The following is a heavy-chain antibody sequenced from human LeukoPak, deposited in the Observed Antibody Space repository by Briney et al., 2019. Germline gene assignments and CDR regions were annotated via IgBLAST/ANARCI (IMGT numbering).Heavy chain of an antibody. CDR1: GFTVSSNY. CDR2: IWYDGSKK. J-gene: IGHJ4*02. CDR3: ARDTYDSSGYSYGIY. Sequence: GGSLRLSCAASGFTVSSNYMNWVRQAPGKGLEWVADIWYDGSKKYYADSVKGRFTISRDNSKNTLYLQMNSLRAEDTAVYYCARDTYDSSGYSYGIYWGQGTLVTVSS. V-gene: IGHV3-33*08. D-gene: IGHD3-22*01.